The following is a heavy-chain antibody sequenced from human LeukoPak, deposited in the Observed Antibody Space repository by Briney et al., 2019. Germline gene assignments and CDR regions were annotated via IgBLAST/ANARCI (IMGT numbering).Heavy chain of an antibody. Sequence: GGSLRLSCAASGFAFSSYAMHWVRQAPGKGLEWVAVISYDGSNKYYADSVKGRFTISRDNSKNTLYLQMNSLRAEDTAVYCCARVEVTTWYFDYWGQGTLVTVSS. CDR2: ISYDGSNK. CDR1: GFAFSSYA. CDR3: ARVEVTTWYFDY. V-gene: IGHV3-30*04. D-gene: IGHD4-17*01. J-gene: IGHJ4*02.